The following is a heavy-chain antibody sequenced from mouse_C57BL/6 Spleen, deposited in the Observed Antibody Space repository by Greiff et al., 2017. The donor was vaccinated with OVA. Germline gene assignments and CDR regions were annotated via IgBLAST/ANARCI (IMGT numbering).Heavy chain of an antibody. D-gene: IGHD2-4*01. CDR1: GYTFTSYG. CDR3: ARSYDYVGYAMDY. CDR2: IYPRSGNT. V-gene: IGHV1-81*01. J-gene: IGHJ4*01. Sequence: QVQLQQSGAELARPGASVKLSCKASGYTFTSYGISWVKQRTGQGLEWIGEIYPRSGNTYYNEKFKGKATLTADKSSSTAYMELRSLTSEDSAVYFCARSYDYVGYAMDYWGQGTSVTVSS.